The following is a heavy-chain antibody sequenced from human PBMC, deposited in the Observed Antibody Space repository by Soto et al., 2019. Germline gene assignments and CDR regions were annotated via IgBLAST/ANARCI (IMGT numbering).Heavy chain of an antibody. CDR3: ARLEGLATISYYFDF. V-gene: IGHV4-39*01. D-gene: IGHD3-9*01. Sequence: QLQESGPGLVKPSETLSLTCSVSGDSINSDKYYWGWIRQPPGKGLEWIGSIYYRGNTYYNPSLQTRVTISLDKSKSTFSLRLNSVTAADSAVYFCARLEGLATISYYFDFWGQGAQVTVSS. J-gene: IGHJ4*02. CDR1: GDSINSDKYY. CDR2: IYYRGNT.